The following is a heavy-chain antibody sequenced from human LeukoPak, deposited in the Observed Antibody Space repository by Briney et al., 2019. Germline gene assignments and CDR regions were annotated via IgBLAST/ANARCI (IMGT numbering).Heavy chain of an antibody. Sequence: GSLRLSCAASGFTFSDYYMSWIRQAPGEGLEWIGEINHSGSTNYNPSLKSRVTISVDTSKNQFSLKLNSVTAADTAVYYCASSLRIPVASWGQGTLVTVSS. CDR2: INHSGST. D-gene: IGHD6-19*01. CDR3: ASSLRIPVAS. CDR1: GFTFSDYY. V-gene: IGHV4-34*01. J-gene: IGHJ5*02.